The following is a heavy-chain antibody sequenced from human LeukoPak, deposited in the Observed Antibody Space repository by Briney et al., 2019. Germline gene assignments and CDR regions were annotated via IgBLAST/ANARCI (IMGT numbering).Heavy chain of an antibody. CDR3: ARVTVQPRLPDY. V-gene: IGHV3-53*01. CDR1: GFTVSSNY. D-gene: IGHD1-14*01. CDR2: IYSGGST. Sequence: GGSLRLSCAASGFTVSSNYMSWVRQAPGKGLEWVSVIYSGGSTYYADSVKGRFTISRDNSKNTLYLQMNSLRAEDTAVYYCARVTVQPRLPDYWGQGTLVTVSS. J-gene: IGHJ4*02.